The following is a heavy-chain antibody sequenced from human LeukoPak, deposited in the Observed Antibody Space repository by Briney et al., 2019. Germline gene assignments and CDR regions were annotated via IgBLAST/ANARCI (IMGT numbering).Heavy chain of an antibody. CDR3: ARDANGDYGYFDY. D-gene: IGHD4-17*01. Sequence: GRSLRLSCAASGFTFSSYGMHWVRQAPGKGLEWVAVIWYDGGNKYYADSVKGRFTISRDNSKNTLYLQMNSLRAEDTAVYYCARDANGDYGYFDYWGQGTLVTVSS. V-gene: IGHV3-33*01. CDR2: IWYDGGNK. J-gene: IGHJ4*02. CDR1: GFTFSSYG.